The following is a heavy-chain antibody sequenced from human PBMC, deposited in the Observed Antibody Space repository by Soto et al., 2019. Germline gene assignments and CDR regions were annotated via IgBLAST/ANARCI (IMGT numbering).Heavy chain of an antibody. CDR3: ARARDFDQ. CDR1: GGSFSGYH. Sequence: QVQLQQWGAGLLKPSETLSLTCAVYGGSFSGYHWSWIRQPPGKGLEWIGEINHSGITNYNPSLKSRVTISIDTSKYQFSLKRTSWTAADTAVYYCARARDFDQWGQVTQVTVSS. V-gene: IGHV4-34*01. CDR2: INHSGIT. J-gene: IGHJ4*02.